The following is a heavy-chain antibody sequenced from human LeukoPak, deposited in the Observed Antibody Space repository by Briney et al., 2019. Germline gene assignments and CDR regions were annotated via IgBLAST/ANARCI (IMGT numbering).Heavy chain of an antibody. V-gene: IGHV4-59*12. CDR3: ARGDDYFSY. J-gene: IGHJ4*02. Sequence: SETLSLTCTVSGGSISSYYWNWIRQPPGKGLEWIGYIYHSGSTNYNPSLKSRVTISVDRSKNQFSLKLSSVTAADTAVYYCARGDDYFSYWGQGTLVTVSS. CDR1: GGSISSYY. CDR2: IYHSGST.